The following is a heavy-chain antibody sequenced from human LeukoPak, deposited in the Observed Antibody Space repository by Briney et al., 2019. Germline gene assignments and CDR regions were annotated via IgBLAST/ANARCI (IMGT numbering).Heavy chain of an antibody. CDR1: GFTFSSYS. Sequence: GGSLRLSCAASGFTFSSYSMNWVRQAPGKGLEWVSYISSKSKSIYYADSVKGRFTISRDNGKNSLSLQMNSLTAEDTAMYYCARDGSPTFYYYYMDVWGKGTTVTVSS. D-gene: IGHD2/OR15-2a*01. CDR2: ISSKSKSI. J-gene: IGHJ6*03. CDR3: ARDGSPTFYYYYMDV. V-gene: IGHV3-48*01.